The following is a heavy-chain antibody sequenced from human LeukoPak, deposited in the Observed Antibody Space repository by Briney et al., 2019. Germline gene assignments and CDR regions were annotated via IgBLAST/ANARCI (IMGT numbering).Heavy chain of an antibody. J-gene: IGHJ4*02. V-gene: IGHV3-7*02. CDR3: ASTYDILTGYFRFDY. CDR2: IKQDGSEK. D-gene: IGHD3-9*01. Sequence: GGSLRLSCAASGFTFSSYAMSWVRQAPGKGLEWVANIKQDGSEKYYVDSVKGRFTISRDNAKNSLYLQMNSLRAEDTAVYYCASTYDILTGYFRFDYWGQGTLVTVSS. CDR1: GFTFSSYA.